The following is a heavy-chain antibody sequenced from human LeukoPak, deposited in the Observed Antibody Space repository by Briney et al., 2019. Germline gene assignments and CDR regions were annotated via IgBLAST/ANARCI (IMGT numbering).Heavy chain of an antibody. CDR1: GGSFSGYY. CDR2: IYYSGST. D-gene: IGHD3-9*01. Sequence: SETLSLTCAVYGGSFSGYYWSWIRQPPGKGLEWIGYIYYSGSTNYNPSLKSRVTISVDTSKNQFSLKLSSVTAADTAVYYCARHRDYDILTGYDYWGQGTLVTVSS. V-gene: IGHV4-59*08. CDR3: ARHRDYDILTGYDY. J-gene: IGHJ4*02.